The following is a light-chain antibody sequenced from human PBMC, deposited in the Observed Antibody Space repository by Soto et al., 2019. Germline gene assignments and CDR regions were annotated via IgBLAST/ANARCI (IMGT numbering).Light chain of an antibody. CDR2: LSSDGSH. Sequence: QPVLTQSPSASASLGASVKLTCTLSSGHSSYAIAWHQQQPEKGPRYLMKLSSDGSHSKGDGIPDRFSGSSSGAERYLTISSLQSEDEDDYYCQTWDTGARVVFGGGKKVTVL. CDR1: SGHSSYA. V-gene: IGLV4-69*01. CDR3: QTWDTGARVV. J-gene: IGLJ2*01.